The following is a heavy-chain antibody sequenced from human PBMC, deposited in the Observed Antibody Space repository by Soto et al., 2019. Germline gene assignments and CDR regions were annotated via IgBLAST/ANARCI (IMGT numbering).Heavy chain of an antibody. CDR1: GCSLSTSGVG. J-gene: IGHJ4*02. CDR3: APQTTRSYFAY. CDR2: IYWDDDK. D-gene: IGHD4-4*01. V-gene: IGHV2-5*02. Sequence: QITLTESGPALVKPTQTLTLTCTCYGCSLSTSGVGVCWIRHPPGKALEWLALIYWDDDKRYSPSLKSMLTITKDTSKSQVVLTMTNLGQVDAATYSCAPQTTRSYFAYGGRGTLVSVPS.